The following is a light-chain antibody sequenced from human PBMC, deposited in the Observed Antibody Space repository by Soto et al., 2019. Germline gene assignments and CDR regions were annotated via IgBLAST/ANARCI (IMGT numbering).Light chain of an antibody. V-gene: IGLV2-14*01. J-gene: IGLJ1*01. CDR2: DVS. CDR3: SSYTSSSTLV. Sequence: QSVLTQPPSVSAAPGQKVTISCSGSSSNIGNNYVSWYQQLPGKAPKLMIFDVSNRPSGVSNRFSGSKSGNTASLTISGLQAEDEADYYCSSYTSSSTLVFGTGTKLTVL. CDR1: SSNIGNNY.